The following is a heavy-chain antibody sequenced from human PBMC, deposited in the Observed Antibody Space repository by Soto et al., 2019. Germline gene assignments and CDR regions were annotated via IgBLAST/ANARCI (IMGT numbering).Heavy chain of an antibody. CDR2: IYPGDSDT. Sequence: PGESLKISCKGYGYSFTTYCLAWVRQMPGKGLEWMGIIYPGDSDTRYSSSFQGQVTISVDKSTNTAYLQLSSLKASDSAIYYCARHPPGYTSGWYYFDYWGQGTLVTVSS. CDR1: GYSFTTYC. CDR3: ARHPPGYTSGWYYFDY. V-gene: IGHV5-51*01. J-gene: IGHJ4*02. D-gene: IGHD6-19*01.